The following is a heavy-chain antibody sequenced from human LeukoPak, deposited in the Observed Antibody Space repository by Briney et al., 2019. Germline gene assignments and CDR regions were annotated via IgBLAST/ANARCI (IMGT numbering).Heavy chain of an antibody. D-gene: IGHD6-13*01. CDR2: ISSSSFKI. CDR1: EFTFVRYA. J-gene: IGHJ6*03. CDR3: VRDPSYGSSWYYYMDV. V-gene: IGHV3-48*04. Sequence: GGSLRLSCAASEFTFVRYAMNWVRQAPGKGLEWVSYISSSSFKIGYADSVKGRFTISRDNSKNSLYLQMDSLRVGDTAVYYCVRDPSYGSSWYYYMDVWGKGTTVTVSS.